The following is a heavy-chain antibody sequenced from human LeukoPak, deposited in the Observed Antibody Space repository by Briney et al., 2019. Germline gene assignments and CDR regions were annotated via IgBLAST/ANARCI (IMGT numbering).Heavy chain of an antibody. Sequence: GGSLRLSCAASGFTFSSYAMSWVRQAPGKGLDWVSAISGSGGSTYYADSAKGRFTISRDNSKNTLYLQMDSLRAEDTAVYYCAKTYSDFWSGYYTVDYYMDVWGKGTAVTVSS. D-gene: IGHD3-3*01. V-gene: IGHV3-23*01. CDR1: GFTFSSYA. CDR3: AKTYSDFWSGYYTVDYYMDV. CDR2: ISGSGGST. J-gene: IGHJ6*03.